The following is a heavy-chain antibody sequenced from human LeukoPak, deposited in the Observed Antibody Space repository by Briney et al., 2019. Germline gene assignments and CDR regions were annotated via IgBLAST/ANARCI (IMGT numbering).Heavy chain of an antibody. V-gene: IGHV3-30*04. CDR2: ISFHGTDT. CDR1: GFTFISYA. D-gene: IGHD1-26*01. J-gene: IGHJ3*02. CDR3: ARGGSYLSAFDI. Sequence: GGSLRLSCAASGFTFISYAIHWVRQAPGKGLEWVAVISFHGTDTFYADSVKGRFTISRDNSKNTLYLQMSSLRAEDTAVYYCARGGSYLSAFDIWGQGTMVTVSS.